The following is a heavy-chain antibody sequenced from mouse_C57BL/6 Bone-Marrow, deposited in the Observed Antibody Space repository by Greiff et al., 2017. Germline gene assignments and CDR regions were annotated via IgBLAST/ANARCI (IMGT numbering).Heavy chain of an antibody. CDR2: IWRGGST. CDR3: AKRQLTDWYFDV. Sequence: VMLVESGPGLVQPSQSLSITCTVSGFSLTSYGVHWVRQSPGKGLEWLGVIWRGGSTDYNAAFMSRQSITKDNSTSQVFFKMNRLQADDTAIYYGAKRQLTDWYFDVWGTGTTVTVSA. D-gene: IGHD6-1*01. V-gene: IGHV2-5*01. J-gene: IGHJ1*03. CDR1: GFSLTSYG.